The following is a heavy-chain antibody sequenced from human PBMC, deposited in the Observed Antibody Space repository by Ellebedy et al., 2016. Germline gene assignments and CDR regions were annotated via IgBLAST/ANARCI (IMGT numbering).Heavy chain of an antibody. J-gene: IGHJ5*02. CDR3: ARQESGYCSGGSCSQVDP. D-gene: IGHD2-15*01. CDR2: IDPSDSYT. V-gene: IGHV5-10-1*01. Sequence: GGSLRLSXQGSGYSFTSYWISWVRQMPGKGLEWMGRIDPSDSYTNYSPSFQGHVTISADKSISTAYLQWSSLKASDTAMYYCARQESGYCSGGSCSQVDPWGQGTLVTVSS. CDR1: GYSFTSYW.